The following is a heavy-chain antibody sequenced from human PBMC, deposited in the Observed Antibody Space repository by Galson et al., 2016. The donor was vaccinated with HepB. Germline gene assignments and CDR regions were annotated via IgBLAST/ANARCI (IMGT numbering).Heavy chain of an antibody. J-gene: IGHJ4*02. V-gene: IGHV1-3*01. CDR1: GYIFTGHG. D-gene: IGHD3-16*01. CDR3: ARDKEITFGGVLAD. CDR2: INADKTKT. Sequence: SVKVSCKASGYIFTGHGIHWVRQAPGQRLEGLGWINADKTKTRYSRNFQERVTITSDTSASTVYLDLTSLRSEDTALYYCARDKEITFGGVLADWGQGTLVTVSS.